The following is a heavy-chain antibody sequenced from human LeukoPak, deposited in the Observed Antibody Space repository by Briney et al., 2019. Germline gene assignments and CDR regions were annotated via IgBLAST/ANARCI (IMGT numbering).Heavy chain of an antibody. V-gene: IGHV4-30-4*01. Sequence: SETLSLTCTVSGGSISSGDYYWSWIRQPPGKGLEWIGYIYYSGSTYYNPSLKSRVIISVDTSKNQFSLKLSSVTAADTAMYYCARDRGRHSYYYGMDVWGQGTTVTVSS. J-gene: IGHJ6*02. D-gene: IGHD1-1*01. CDR3: ARDRGRHSYYYGMDV. CDR1: GGSISSGDYY. CDR2: IYYSGST.